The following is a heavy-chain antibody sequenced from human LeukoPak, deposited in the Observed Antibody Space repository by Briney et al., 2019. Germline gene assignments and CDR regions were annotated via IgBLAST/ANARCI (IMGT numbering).Heavy chain of an antibody. CDR2: INTSWNT. Sequence: PSETLSLTCTVSGDSISGSYWTWIRQSAGKGLEWIGRINTSWNTNYNPSLKSRVTMSLDTAKNQFSLNLSSVPVADTAVYYCARDRLGFRVDVWGKGTTVTLSS. V-gene: IGHV4-4*07. CDR1: GDSISGSY. D-gene: IGHD3-10*01. CDR3: ARDRLGFRVDV. J-gene: IGHJ6*04.